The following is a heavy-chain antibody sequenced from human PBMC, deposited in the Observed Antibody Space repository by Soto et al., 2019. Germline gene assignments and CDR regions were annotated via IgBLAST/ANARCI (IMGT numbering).Heavy chain of an antibody. J-gene: IGHJ3*02. CDR1: GFTFSIFS. D-gene: IGHD6-19*01. CDR3: VRDRMWEQWLGPHDAFEI. V-gene: IGHV3-48*02. Sequence: EVQLVESGGGLVQPGGSLRLSCAASGFTFSIFSMSWVRQAPGKGLEWISYVNAAANDIYYTYSVRGRFTISRDNAKNSLYLQMNSLRDDDTAVYYCVRDRMWEQWLGPHDAFEIWGQGTMVTVS. CDR2: VNAAANDI.